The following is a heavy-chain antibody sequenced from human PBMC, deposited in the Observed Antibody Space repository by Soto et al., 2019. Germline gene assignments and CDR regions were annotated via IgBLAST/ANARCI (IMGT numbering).Heavy chain of an antibody. CDR2: ISYDGSYK. CDR1: GFTFSSYG. J-gene: IGHJ4*02. Sequence: GSLRLSCAVSGFTFSSYGMHWVRQAPGKGLEWVAVISYDGSYKYYADSVKGRFTISRDNSKNTLYLQMNSLRAEDTAVYYCAKDLHSGSYYFDYWGQGTLVTVSS. D-gene: IGHD1-26*01. V-gene: IGHV3-30*18. CDR3: AKDLHSGSYYFDY.